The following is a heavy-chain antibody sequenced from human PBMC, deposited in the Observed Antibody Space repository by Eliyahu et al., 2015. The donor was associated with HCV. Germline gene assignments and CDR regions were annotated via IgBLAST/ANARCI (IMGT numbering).Heavy chain of an antibody. J-gene: IGHJ4*02. V-gene: IGHV4-34*01. CDR2: INHSGST. CDR3: ARGGRRMVQGVKYYFDY. Sequence: QVQLQQWGAGLLKPSETLSLTCAVYGGSFSGYYWSWIRQPPGKGLEWIGEINHSGSTNYXPSLKSRVTISVDTSKNQFSLKLSSVTAADTAVYYCARGGRRMVQGVKYYFDYWGQGTLVTVSS. D-gene: IGHD3-10*01. CDR1: GGSFSGYY.